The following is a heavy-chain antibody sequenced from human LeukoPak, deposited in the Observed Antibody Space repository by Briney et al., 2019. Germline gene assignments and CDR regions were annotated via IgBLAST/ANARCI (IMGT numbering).Heavy chain of an antibody. D-gene: IGHD3-10*01. J-gene: IGHJ4*02. CDR3: ARTSYYGSEY. Sequence: GGSLRLSCTVSGFTVSSNSMSWVRQAPGKGLEWVSFIYTTGRTHDSDSVKGRFTISRDSSKNTLYLQMGSLRAEDMAVYYCARTSYYGSEYWGQGTLVTVSS. CDR2: IYTTGRT. V-gene: IGHV3-66*03. CDR1: GFTVSSNS.